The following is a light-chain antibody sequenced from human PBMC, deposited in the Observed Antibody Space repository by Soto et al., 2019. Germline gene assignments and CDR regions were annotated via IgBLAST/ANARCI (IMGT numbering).Light chain of an antibody. J-gene: IGKJ1*01. V-gene: IGKV1-39*01. CDR1: QSISSY. CDR3: QKDNSAPQT. CDR2: AAS. Sequence: DIQMTQSPSSLSASVGDRVTITCRASQSISSYLNWYQQKPGKAPKLLIYAASSLQSGVPSRFSGSGSGTDFTLTISSLQPEDFATYYCQKDNSAPQTFGQGTKVDI.